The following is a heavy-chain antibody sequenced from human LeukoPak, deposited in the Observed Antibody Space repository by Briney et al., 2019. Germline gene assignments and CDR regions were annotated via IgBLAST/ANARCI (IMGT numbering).Heavy chain of an antibody. D-gene: IGHD6-19*01. V-gene: IGHV3-30*18. Sequence: GGSLRLSCPASGFTFSGYGMHWVRQAPGKGLEWLAVISDIGSQKSYADWVKGRFTISRDNSKNTLFLKMNRRRTEDTAVYYCAKEYDSGWTSFDYWGRGTVVTVSS. CDR3: AKEYDSGWTSFDY. CDR1: GFTFSGYG. J-gene: IGHJ4*02. CDR2: ISDIGSQK.